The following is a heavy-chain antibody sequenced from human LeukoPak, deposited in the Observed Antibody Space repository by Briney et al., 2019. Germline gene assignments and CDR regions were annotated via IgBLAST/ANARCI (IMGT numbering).Heavy chain of an antibody. CDR2: IIPFFGSA. CDR1: GGTFISYA. D-gene: IGHD3-3*01. Sequence: ASVKVSCKASGGTFISYAISWVRQAPGQGLEWMGGIIPFFGSANYAQKFQGRVTITADKSTSTAYMELSSLRSEDTAVYYCAREWLLDDFWSGYFDYWGQGTLVTVSS. CDR3: AREWLLDDFWSGYFDY. J-gene: IGHJ4*02. V-gene: IGHV1-69*06.